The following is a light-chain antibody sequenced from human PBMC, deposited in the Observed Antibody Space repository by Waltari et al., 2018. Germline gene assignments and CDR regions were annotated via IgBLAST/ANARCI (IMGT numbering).Light chain of an antibody. Sequence: SALTQPASVSGSPGQAITISCTGTSPDIGANNYVPWYRQHPGKAPKLILYHVTTRPSGVSNRFSGSKSGNTASLTISGLQAEDEADYFCSSYTITYTRVFGGGTKLTVL. CDR2: HVT. J-gene: IGLJ3*02. CDR3: SSYTITYTRV. CDR1: SPDIGANNY. V-gene: IGLV2-14*01.